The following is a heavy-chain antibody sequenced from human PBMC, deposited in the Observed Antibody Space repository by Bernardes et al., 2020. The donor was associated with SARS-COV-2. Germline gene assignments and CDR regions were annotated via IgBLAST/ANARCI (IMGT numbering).Heavy chain of an antibody. D-gene: IGHD4-17*01. Sequence: GWSLRLSCAASGFPFSNCSMHWVRQAPGKGLEWVSSISRDSVYIYHADSVKGRFTVSRDNAKNSLYLQMNSLRDEDTAVYFCASEQGDTDYDNWGQGTLVTVSS. CDR1: GFPFSNCS. J-gene: IGHJ4*02. CDR3: ASEQGDTDYDN. CDR2: ISRDSVYI. V-gene: IGHV3-21*06.